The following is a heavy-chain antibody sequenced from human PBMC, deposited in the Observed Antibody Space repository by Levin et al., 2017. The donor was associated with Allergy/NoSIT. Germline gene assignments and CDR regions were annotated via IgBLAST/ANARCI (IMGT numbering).Heavy chain of an antibody. V-gene: IGHV3-23*01. Sequence: HGESLKISCAASGFTFSSYAMSWVRQAPGKGLEWVSGISGSGGSTYYADSVKGRFTISRDNSKNTLYLQMNSLRAEDTAVYYCTKGREQWLVVGSFDYWGQETLVTVSS. CDR3: TKGREQWLVVGSFDY. D-gene: IGHD6-19*01. J-gene: IGHJ4*02. CDR1: GFTFSSYA. CDR2: ISGSGGST.